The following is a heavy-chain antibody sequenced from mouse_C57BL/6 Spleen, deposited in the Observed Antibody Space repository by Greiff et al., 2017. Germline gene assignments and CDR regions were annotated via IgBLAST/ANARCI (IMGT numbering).Heavy chain of an antibody. CDR3: ARDGLRWDRGYFDV. CDR1: GYTFTSYW. D-gene: IGHD4-1*01. V-gene: IGHV1-61*01. CDR2: IYPSDSET. Sequence: VQLQQPGAELVRPGSSVKLSCKASGYTFTSYWMDWVKQRPGQGLEWIGNIYPSDSETHYNQKFKDKATLTVDKSSSTAYMQLSSLTSEDSAVYYSARDGLRWDRGYFDVWGTGTTVTVSS. J-gene: IGHJ1*03.